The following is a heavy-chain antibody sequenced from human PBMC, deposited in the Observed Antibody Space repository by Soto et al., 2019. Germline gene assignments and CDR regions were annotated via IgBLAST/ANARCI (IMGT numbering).Heavy chain of an antibody. CDR3: ARGILPGSMDV. J-gene: IGHJ6*02. CDR1: GFTFSSHD. D-gene: IGHD3-3*01. Sequence: GGSLRLSCAASGFTFSSHDIHWVRQPTGKGLEWVSGIDTDDESYYADSVKGRFTISRENAKNSLYLQMNSLRVGDTAVYYCARGILPGSMDVWGQGTTVTVSS. V-gene: IGHV3-13*01. CDR2: IDTDDES.